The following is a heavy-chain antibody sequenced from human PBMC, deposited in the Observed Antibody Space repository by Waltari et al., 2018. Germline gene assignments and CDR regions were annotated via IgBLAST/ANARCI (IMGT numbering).Heavy chain of an antibody. V-gene: IGHV4-34*02. CDR3: AKSALWPTGVIDC. Sequence: QVQLQQWGAALLKPSETLSLTCTVYGGSFSCYYWSWTSQPPGRGLEWIGEINHDGYTNYNPSLKSRVTISIETSKDQCYLRLTSLTAADTAVYYCAKSALWPTGVIDCWGQGTPVTVSS. CDR2: INHDGYT. J-gene: IGHJ4*02. D-gene: IGHD3-10*01. CDR1: GGSFSCYY.